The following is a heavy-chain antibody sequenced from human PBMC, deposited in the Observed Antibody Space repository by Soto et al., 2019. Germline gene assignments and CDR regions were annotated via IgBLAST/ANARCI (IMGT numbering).Heavy chain of an antibody. Sequence: SETLSLTCTVSGGSISSYYWSWIRQPPGKGLEWIGYIYYSGSTNYDPSLKSRVTISVDTSKNQFSLKLSSVTAADTAVYYCARFNWYFDLWGRGTLVTVSS. CDR3: ARFNWYFDL. CDR1: GGSISSYY. V-gene: IGHV4-59*08. CDR2: IYYSGST. J-gene: IGHJ2*01.